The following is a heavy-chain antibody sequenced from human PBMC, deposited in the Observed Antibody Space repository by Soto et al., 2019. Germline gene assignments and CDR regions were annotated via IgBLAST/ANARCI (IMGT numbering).Heavy chain of an antibody. CDR2: ISSSSSYI. J-gene: IGHJ6*02. D-gene: IGHD3-3*01. CDR3: ARGRPVGSGHGGYYYGMDV. Sequence: GGSLRLSCAASGFTFSSYSMNWVRQAPGKGLEWVSSISSSSSYIYYADSVKGRFTISRDNAKNSLYLQMNSLRAEDTAVYYCARGRPVGSGHGGYYYGMDVWGQGTTVTVSS. CDR1: GFTFSSYS. V-gene: IGHV3-21*01.